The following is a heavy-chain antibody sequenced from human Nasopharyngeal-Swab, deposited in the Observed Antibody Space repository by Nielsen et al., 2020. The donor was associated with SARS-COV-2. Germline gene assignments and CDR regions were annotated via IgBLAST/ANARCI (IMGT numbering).Heavy chain of an antibody. J-gene: IGHJ4*02. D-gene: IGHD2-8*01. Sequence: GESLKISCAASGFTFSSYGMHWVRQAPGKGLEWVAVIWYDGSNKYYADSVKGRFTISRDNSKNTLYLQMNSLRAEDTAVYYCARDPNSNYFDYWGQGTVVTVSS. CDR2: IWYDGSNK. CDR3: ARDPNSNYFDY. CDR1: GFTFSSYG. V-gene: IGHV3-33*01.